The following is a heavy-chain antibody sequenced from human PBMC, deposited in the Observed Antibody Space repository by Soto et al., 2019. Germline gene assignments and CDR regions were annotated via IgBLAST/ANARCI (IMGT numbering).Heavy chain of an antibody. D-gene: IGHD2-2*01. CDR1: GFTFSSYW. CDR3: AKDLNSTDYYYYGMDV. CDR2: INSDGSST. J-gene: IGHJ6*02. Sequence: PGGSLRLSCAASGFTFSSYWMHWVRQAPGKGLVWVSRINSDGSSTSYADSVKGRFTISRDNSKNTLYLQMNSLRAEDTAVYYCAKDLNSTDYYYYGMDVWGQGTTVTVSS. V-gene: IGHV3-74*01.